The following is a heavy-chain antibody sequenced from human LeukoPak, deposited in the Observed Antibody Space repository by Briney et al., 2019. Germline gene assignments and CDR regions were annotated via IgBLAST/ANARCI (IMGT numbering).Heavy chain of an antibody. J-gene: IGHJ5*02. CDR1: GSTFSSYG. CDR2: IWYDGSNK. V-gene: IGHV3-33*01. CDR3: ARDRGCSSTSCYEVWFDP. Sequence: PGGSLRLSCAASGSTFSSYGMHWVRQAPGKGLEWVAVIWYDGSNKYYADSVKGRFTISRDNSKNTLYLQINSLRAEDTAVYYCARDRGCSSTSCYEVWFDPWGQGTLVTVSS. D-gene: IGHD2-2*01.